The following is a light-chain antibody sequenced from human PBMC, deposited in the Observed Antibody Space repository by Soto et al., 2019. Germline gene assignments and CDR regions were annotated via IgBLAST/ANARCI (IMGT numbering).Light chain of an antibody. CDR2: DAS. J-gene: IGKJ4*01. V-gene: IGKV3-15*01. Sequence: EIVMTQSPATLSVSPGERATLSCRASQSVNSNLAWYRQKPGQAPRLLVSDASTRATGVPARFSGSGSGTEFTLTISGLQSEDSGIYYCQQYNFWPPLTFGGGTKVVIK. CDR3: QQYNFWPPLT. CDR1: QSVNSN.